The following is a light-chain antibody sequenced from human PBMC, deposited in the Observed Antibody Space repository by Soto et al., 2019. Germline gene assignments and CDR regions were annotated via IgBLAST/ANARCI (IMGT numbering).Light chain of an antibody. CDR1: QSVTTTY. V-gene: IGKV3-20*01. J-gene: IGKJ2*01. CDR3: QHYGSSPPMYT. CDR2: GTS. Sequence: VLTQSPGTLSLSPGERATLSCRASQSVTTTYLGWYQQKPGQAPRLLVYGTSSRATGIPDRFSGSGSGTDFTLTISSLEPEDFAVYYCQHYGSSPPMYTFGQGTKLEIK.